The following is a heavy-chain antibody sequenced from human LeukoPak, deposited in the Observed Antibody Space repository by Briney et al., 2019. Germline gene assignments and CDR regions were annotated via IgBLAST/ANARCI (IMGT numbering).Heavy chain of an antibody. Sequence: ASVEVSCKTSGYTFTNYYVHWVRQAPGQGLEWMGYIIPDSGGANYDQRFQGRVTMTRDKSISTVYMELSSLRSDDTAVYYCSTEDRYCGSANCGKYWGQGTLVTVSS. CDR3: STEDRYCGSANCGKY. CDR1: GYTFTNYY. V-gene: IGHV1-2*02. CDR2: IIPDSGGA. J-gene: IGHJ4*02. D-gene: IGHD2-2*01.